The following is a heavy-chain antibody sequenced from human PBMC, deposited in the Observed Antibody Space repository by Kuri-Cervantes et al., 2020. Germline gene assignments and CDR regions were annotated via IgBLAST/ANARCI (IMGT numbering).Heavy chain of an antibody. V-gene: IGHV3-66*01. D-gene: IGHD2/OR15-2a*01. CDR3: ARGGGFLDYYGMDV. J-gene: IGHJ6*02. CDR2: IYSGGST. CDR1: GGTFSSYA. Sequence: SCKASGGTFSSYAISWVRQAPGKGLEWVSVIYSGGSTYYADSVKGRFTISRDNSKNTLYLQMNSLRAEDTAVYYCARGGGFLDYYGMDVWGQGTTVTVSS.